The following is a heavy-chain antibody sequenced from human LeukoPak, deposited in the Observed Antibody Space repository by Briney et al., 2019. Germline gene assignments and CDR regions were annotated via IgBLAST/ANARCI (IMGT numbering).Heavy chain of an antibody. CDR1: GGSISSYY. CDR2: IYYSGST. V-gene: IGHV4-59*01. J-gene: IGHJ4*02. D-gene: IGHD5-18*01. CDR3: ARAHPVDTAFFDY. Sequence: SETLSLTCTVSGGSISSYYWSWIRQPPGKGLEWIGYIYYSGSTNYNPSLKSRVTISVDTSKNQFSLKLSSVTAADTAVYYCARAHPVDTAFFDYWGQGTLVTVSS.